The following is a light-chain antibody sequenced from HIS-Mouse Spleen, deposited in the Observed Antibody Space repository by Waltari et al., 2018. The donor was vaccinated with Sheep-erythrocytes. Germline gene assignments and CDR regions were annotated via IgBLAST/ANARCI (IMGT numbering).Light chain of an antibody. CDR1: SSDVGGYNY. CDR3: CSYAGSYTFWV. J-gene: IGLJ3*02. CDR2: DVS. V-gene: IGLV2-11*01. Sequence: QSALTQPRSVSGSPGQSVTISCTGTSSDVGGYNYVSWYQQHPGKAPKLMIYDVSKRPSGVPDRFSGSKSCNTAYLTISGLQAEDEADYYCCSYAGSYTFWVFGGGTKLTVL.